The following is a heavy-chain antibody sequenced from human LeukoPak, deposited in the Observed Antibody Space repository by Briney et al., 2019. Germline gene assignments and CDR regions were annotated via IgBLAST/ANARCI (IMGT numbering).Heavy chain of an antibody. CDR3: ARGGDSSGYSLSLTY. J-gene: IGHJ4*02. D-gene: IGHD3-22*01. Sequence: GGSLRLSCAASGFTFSGYWMHWVRQPPGKGLLWVSRINSDGTSTTYADSVKGRFTISRDNAKNTLYLQMNSLRAEDTAVYYCARGGDSSGYSLSLTYWGQGTLVTVSS. CDR1: GFTFSGYW. CDR2: INSDGTST. V-gene: IGHV3-74*01.